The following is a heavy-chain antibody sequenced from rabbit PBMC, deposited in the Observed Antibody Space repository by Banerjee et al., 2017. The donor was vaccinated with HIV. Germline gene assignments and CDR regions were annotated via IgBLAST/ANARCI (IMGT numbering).Heavy chain of an antibody. CDR2: IYTSIDVT. D-gene: IGHD6-1*01. Sequence: QEQLVESGGGLVMPEGSLTLTCKASGFDFNRYYYMCWVRQAPGKGLELIACIYTSIDVTWYASWVNGRFTISKSTSLNTVDLKMTSLTAADTATYFCARAYYTDYDYAGYYFNLWGPGTLVTVS. CDR3: ARAYYTDYDYAGYYFNL. J-gene: IGHJ4*01. V-gene: IGHV1S43*01. CDR1: GFDFNRYYY.